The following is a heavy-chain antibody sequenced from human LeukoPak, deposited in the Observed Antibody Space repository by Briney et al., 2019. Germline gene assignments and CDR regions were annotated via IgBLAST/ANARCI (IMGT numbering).Heavy chain of an antibody. V-gene: IGHV4-59*01. Sequence: SETLPLTCTVSGGSISSYYWSWIRQPPGKGLEWIGYIYYSGSTNYNPSLKSRVTISVDTSKNQFSLKLSSVTAADTAVYYCARLRINTLGWFDPWGQGTLVTVSS. D-gene: IGHD2/OR15-2a*01. CDR1: GGSISSYY. CDR2: IYYSGST. J-gene: IGHJ5*02. CDR3: ARLRINTLGWFDP.